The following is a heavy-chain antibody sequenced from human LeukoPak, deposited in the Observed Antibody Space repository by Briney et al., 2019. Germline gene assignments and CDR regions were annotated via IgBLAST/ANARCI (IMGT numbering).Heavy chain of an antibody. CDR2: IYTSGST. CDR3: ARDQIHSSGWYGPQGYYYYYMDV. V-gene: IGHV4-61*02. CDR1: GGSISSGTYY. D-gene: IGHD6-19*01. J-gene: IGHJ6*03. Sequence: SETLSLTCTVSGGSISSGTYYWSWIRQPAGKGLEWIGRIYTSGSTNYNPSLKSRVTMSVDTSKNQFSLKLSSVTAADTAVYYCARDQIHSSGWYGPQGYYYYYMDVWGKGTTVTISS.